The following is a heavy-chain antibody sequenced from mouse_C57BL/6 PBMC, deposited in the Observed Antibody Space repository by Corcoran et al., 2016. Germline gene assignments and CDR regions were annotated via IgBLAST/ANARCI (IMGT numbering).Heavy chain of an antibody. Sequence: QVQLQQSGAELVRPGTSVKMSCKASGYTFTNYWIGWAKQRPGHGLEWIGDIYPGGGYTNYNEKFKGKATLTADKSSSTAYMQFSSLTSEDSAIYYCARREDDYDGYFDYWGQGTTLTVSS. CDR3: ARREDDYDGYFDY. D-gene: IGHD2-4*01. CDR1: GYTFTNYW. J-gene: IGHJ2*01. CDR2: IYPGGGYT. V-gene: IGHV1-63*01.